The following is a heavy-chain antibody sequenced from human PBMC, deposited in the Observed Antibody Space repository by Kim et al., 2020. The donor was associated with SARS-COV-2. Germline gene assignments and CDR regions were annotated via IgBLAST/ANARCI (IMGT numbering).Heavy chain of an antibody. D-gene: IGHD3-9*01. CDR2: IYYSGST. J-gene: IGHJ3*02. Sequence: SETLSLTCTVSGGSISSGGYYWSWIRQHPGKGLEWIGYIYYSGSTYYNPSLKSRVTISVDTSKNQFSLKLSSVTAADTAVYYCARWGTYDILTGENAFDIWGQGTMVTVSS. CDR1: GGSISSGGYY. CDR3: ARWGTYDILTGENAFDI. V-gene: IGHV4-31*03.